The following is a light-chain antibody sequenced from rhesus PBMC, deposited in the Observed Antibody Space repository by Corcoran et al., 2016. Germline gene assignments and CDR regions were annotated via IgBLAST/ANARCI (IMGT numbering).Light chain of an antibody. CDR2: AAS. V-gene: IGKV1-33*02. CDR3: QQHNSYPRA. Sequence: DIQMTQSPSSLSASVGDRVTITCQASQGIGSWFAWYQQKQGKAPKLLIYAASSLHSGVPSRFSGSGSGTDFTLTISSLQPEDFATYYCQQHNSYPRAFGQGTKVEIK. J-gene: IGKJ1*01. CDR1: QGIGSW.